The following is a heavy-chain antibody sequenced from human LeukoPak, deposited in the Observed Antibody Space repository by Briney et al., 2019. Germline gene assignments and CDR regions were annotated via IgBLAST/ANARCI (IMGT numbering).Heavy chain of an antibody. CDR2: INHSGST. CDR3: ARGGAEVTANLTNFDY. CDR1: GGSFSGYY. V-gene: IGHV4-34*01. J-gene: IGHJ4*02. D-gene: IGHD2-21*02. Sequence: PSETLSLTCAVYGGSFSGYYWSWIRQPPGKGLEWIGEINHSGSTNYNPSLKSRVTISVDTSKNQFSLKLSSVTAADTAVYYCARGGAEVTANLTNFDYWGQGTLVTVSS.